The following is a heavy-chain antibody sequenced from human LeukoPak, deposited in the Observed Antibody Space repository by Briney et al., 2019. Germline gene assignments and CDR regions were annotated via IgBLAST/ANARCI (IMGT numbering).Heavy chain of an antibody. CDR3: AKGSGGGFYYPLDY. V-gene: IGHV3-23*01. CDR2: ISDTADST. D-gene: IGHD2-15*01. CDR1: GFTFSSYA. J-gene: IGHJ4*02. Sequence: GGSLRLSCAASGFTFSSYAMTWVRQPPGKGLEWVSVISDTADSTCYADSVKGRFTISRDNSKNTLYLQMSTLRDEDTAVYYCAKGSGGGFYYPLDYWGQGTLVTVSS.